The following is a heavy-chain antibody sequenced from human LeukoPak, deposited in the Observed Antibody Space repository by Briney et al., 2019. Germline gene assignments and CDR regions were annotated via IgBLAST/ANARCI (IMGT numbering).Heavy chain of an antibody. J-gene: IGHJ4*02. CDR3: ARSDSSGYYYFGY. CDR1: GGTFSSYA. D-gene: IGHD3-22*01. Sequence: GSSVKVSCKASGGTFSSYAISWVRQAPGQGLEWMGGIIPIFGTANYAQRFQGRVTITADESTSTAYMELSSLRSEDTAVYYCARSDSSGYYYFGYWGQGTLVTVSS. CDR2: IIPIFGTA. V-gene: IGHV1-69*01.